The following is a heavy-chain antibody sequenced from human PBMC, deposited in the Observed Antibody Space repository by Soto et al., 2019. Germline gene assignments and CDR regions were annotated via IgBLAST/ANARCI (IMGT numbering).Heavy chain of an antibody. D-gene: IGHD6-19*01. V-gene: IGHV3-7*03. Sequence: GGSLRLSCAASGFTFSSYGMRWVRQAPGKGLEWVANVNEDGGEKDYVDSVKGRFTISRDNAKNSLYLQVNSLTAADTAVYYCARLRSGWSIDYWGQGALVTVSS. J-gene: IGHJ4*02. CDR1: GFTFSSYG. CDR3: ARLRSGWSIDY. CDR2: VNEDGGEK.